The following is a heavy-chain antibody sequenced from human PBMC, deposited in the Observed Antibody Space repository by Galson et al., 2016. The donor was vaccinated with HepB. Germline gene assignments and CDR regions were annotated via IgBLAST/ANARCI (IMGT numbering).Heavy chain of an antibody. CDR3: ARYLRSHGYYVMDV. D-gene: IGHD4-17*01. CDR2: IYWDDDK. J-gene: IGHJ6*02. Sequence: PALVKPTQTLTLTCTFSGFSLSTSAVGVGWIRQPPGKALECLALIYWDDDKRYSPSLKSRLTITKDTPKNQVVLTMTNMNPVDTATYYCARYLRSHGYYVMDVWGQGTTVTVSS. V-gene: IGHV2-5*02. CDR1: GFSLSTSAVG.